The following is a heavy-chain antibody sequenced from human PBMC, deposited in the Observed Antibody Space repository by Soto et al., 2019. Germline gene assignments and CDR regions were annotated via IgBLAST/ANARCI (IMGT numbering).Heavy chain of an antibody. J-gene: IGHJ4*02. Sequence: QVQLQESGPGLVKPSETLSLTCTVSGGSISSYYWSWIRQPPGKGLEWIGDIYYSGSTHYNPSLKSRVTISVDTSKNQFSLKLSSVTAADTAVYYCARSLPGYSSGWYGVDYWGRGTLVTVSS. V-gene: IGHV4-59*01. CDR1: GGSISSYY. CDR3: ARSLPGYSSGWYGVDY. D-gene: IGHD6-19*01. CDR2: IYYSGST.